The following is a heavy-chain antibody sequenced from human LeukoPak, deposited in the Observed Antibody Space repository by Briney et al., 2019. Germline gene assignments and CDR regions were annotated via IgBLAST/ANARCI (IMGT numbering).Heavy chain of an antibody. CDR3: ARDDGSSLTNFDY. CDR1: VYTFTGYY. D-gene: IGHD6-6*01. CDR2: INPYSGDT. J-gene: IGHJ4*02. V-gene: IGHV1-2*06. Sequence: ASVKVSCKASVYTFTGYYIHWVRQAPGQGLEWMGRINPYSGDTNYAQKFQGRVTMTRDTSISTAYMDLSRLRSDDTAVYYCARDDGSSLTNFDYWGQGTLVTVSS.